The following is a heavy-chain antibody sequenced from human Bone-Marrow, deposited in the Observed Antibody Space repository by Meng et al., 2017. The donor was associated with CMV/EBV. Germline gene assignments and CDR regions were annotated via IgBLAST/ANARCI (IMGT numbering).Heavy chain of an antibody. CDR3: ATEPLGFSSGWHELDQ. V-gene: IGHV4-4*07. Sequence: AGGSMSSYDWNWIRQTAGQGLEWIGRIYTSGNTAYNPSLKSRVTMSIDTSKNQFSLKLNSVTAADTAMYYCATEPLGFSSGWHELDQWGQGTLVTVSS. CDR2: IYTSGNT. J-gene: IGHJ4*02. CDR1: GGSMSSYD. D-gene: IGHD6-19*01.